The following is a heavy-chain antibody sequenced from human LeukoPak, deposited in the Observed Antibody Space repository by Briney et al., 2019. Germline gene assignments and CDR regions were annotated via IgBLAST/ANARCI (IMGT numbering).Heavy chain of an antibody. CDR1: GYTFTSYY. J-gene: IGHJ4*02. D-gene: IGHD6-6*01. CDR3: ARRPIRVAAHSVFDY. Sequence: GASVKVSCKASGYTFTSYYMHWVRQAPGQGLEWMGWINPNSGGTNYAQKFQGRVTMTRDMSISTAYMELSRLRSDDTAVYYCARRPIRVAAHSVFDYWGQGTLVTVSS. V-gene: IGHV1-2*02. CDR2: INPNSGGT.